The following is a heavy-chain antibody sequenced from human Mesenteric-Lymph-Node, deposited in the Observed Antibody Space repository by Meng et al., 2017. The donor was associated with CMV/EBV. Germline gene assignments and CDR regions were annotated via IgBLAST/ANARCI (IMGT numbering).Heavy chain of an antibody. CDR3: AKVSLWSDINWFDP. CDR1: GFTFSSYA. V-gene: IGHV3-23*01. Sequence: GGSLRLSCAASGFTFSSYAMSWVRQAPGKGLEWVSAISGSGGSTYYADSVKGRFSISRDNSMNTLYLEMNSLRAEDTAVYYCAKVSLWSDINWFDPWGQGTLVTVSS. D-gene: IGHD3-3*01. CDR2: ISGSGGST. J-gene: IGHJ5*02.